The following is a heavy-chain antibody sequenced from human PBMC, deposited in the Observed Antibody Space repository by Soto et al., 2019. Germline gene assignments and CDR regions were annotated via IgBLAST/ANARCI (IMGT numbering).Heavy chain of an antibody. Sequence: QVQLVQSGAKVKKPGSSVKVSCKASGGTFSSYAISWVRQAPGQGLEWMGGIIPIFGTANYAQKFQGRVTITADKSTSTAYRELSSLRSEDTAVYYCARWAVVVPAALGGAFDIWGQGTMVTVSS. J-gene: IGHJ3*02. CDR1: GGTFSSYA. CDR3: ARWAVVVPAALGGAFDI. CDR2: IIPIFGTA. V-gene: IGHV1-69*06. D-gene: IGHD2-2*01.